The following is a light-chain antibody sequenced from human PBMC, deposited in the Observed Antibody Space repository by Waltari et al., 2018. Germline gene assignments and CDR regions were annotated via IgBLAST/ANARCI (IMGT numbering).Light chain of an antibody. CDR3: QQRSSWTPHT. J-gene: IGKJ2*01. V-gene: IGKV3-11*01. CDR1: QSVGTY. CDR2: DAS. Sequence: EIVLTQSPATLSLSPGETATLSCRASQSVGTYLAWYQQKPGQAPRLLIYDASNRATGIPDRFRGSGYGTDVTLTISSLEPEDFALYYCQQRSSWTPHTFGQGARLEIK.